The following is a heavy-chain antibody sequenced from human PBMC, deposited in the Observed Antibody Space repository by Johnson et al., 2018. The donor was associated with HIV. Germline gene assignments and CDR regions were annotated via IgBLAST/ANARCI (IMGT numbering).Heavy chain of an antibody. D-gene: IGHD3-10*01. CDR3: ARAEIYEGRVGDFAFDI. J-gene: IGHJ3*02. CDR2: IRWDGAIP. Sequence: VESGGAVVQPGGSLRLSCAASGFTFDDYAMHWVRQPPGNGLEWVSLIRWDGAIPSYVDSVRGRFTISRDNSRNSLYLQMKSLRAEDTALYYCARAEIYEGRVGDFAFDIWGRGTMVTVSS. CDR1: GFTFDDYA. V-gene: IGHV3-43D*03.